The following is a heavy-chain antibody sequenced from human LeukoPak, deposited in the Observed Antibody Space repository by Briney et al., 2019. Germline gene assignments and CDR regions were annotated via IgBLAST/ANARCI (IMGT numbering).Heavy chain of an antibody. CDR1: GDSISNYY. D-gene: IGHD3-10*01. J-gene: IGHJ5*02. CDR2: IYTSGST. V-gene: IGHV4-4*07. CDR3: ARAGAWQIDP. Sequence: SETLSLTCTVSGDSISNYYWSWIRQPAGKGLEWIGRIYTSGSTDYNPSLKSRVTMSVDTSKNQFSLKLKSVTAADTAVYYCARAGAWQIDPWGQGTLVTVSS.